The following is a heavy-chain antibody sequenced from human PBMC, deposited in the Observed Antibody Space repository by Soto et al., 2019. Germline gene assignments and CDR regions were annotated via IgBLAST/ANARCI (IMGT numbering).Heavy chain of an antibody. D-gene: IGHD3-3*01. J-gene: IGHJ6*02. CDR3: AKDQEYDFWSGYYRYYYGMDV. V-gene: IGHV3-30*18. CDR2: ISYDGSNK. CDR1: GFTFSSYG. Sequence: GGSLRLSCAASGFTFSSYGMHWVRQAPGKGLEWVAVISYDGSNKYYADSVKGRFTISRDNSKNTLYLQMNSLRAEDTAVYYCAKDQEYDFWSGYYRYYYGMDVWGQGTTVTVS.